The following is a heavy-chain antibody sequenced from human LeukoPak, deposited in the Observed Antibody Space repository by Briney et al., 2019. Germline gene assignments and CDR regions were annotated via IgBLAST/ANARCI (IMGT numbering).Heavy chain of an antibody. CDR2: IYYSGTT. D-gene: IGHD6-19*01. Sequence: SPTLSLTCTVSGVSIKSGGYDWRGIRQYPGKGLEFISYIYYSGTTYYNPSLKSRVTISVDKSKNQFSLKLSSVTAADTAVYYCARFSSGWLNYFDYWGQGTLVTVSS. CDR1: GVSIKSGGYD. J-gene: IGHJ4*02. V-gene: IGHV4-31*09. CDR3: ARFSSGWLNYFDY.